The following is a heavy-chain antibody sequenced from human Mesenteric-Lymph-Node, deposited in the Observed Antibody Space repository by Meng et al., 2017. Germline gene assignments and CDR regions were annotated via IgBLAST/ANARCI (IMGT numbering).Heavy chain of an antibody. V-gene: IGHV1-46*01. D-gene: IGHD3-10*01. CDR2: INPSGGST. CDR1: GYTFSNYY. CDR3: ARGRLWFGEFSSWLWNFNDY. Sequence: ASVKVSCKASGYTFSNYYMHWVRQAPGQGLEWMGIINPSGGSTSYAQKFQGRVTMTRDTSTSTVYMELSSLRSEDTAVYYCARGRLWFGEFSSWLWNFNDYWGQGTLVTVSS. J-gene: IGHJ4*02.